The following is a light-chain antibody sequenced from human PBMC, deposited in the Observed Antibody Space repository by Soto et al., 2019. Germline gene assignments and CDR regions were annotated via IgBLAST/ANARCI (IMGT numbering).Light chain of an antibody. V-gene: IGKV1-5*01. CDR3: QQYGGFSRT. Sequence: DIQMTQSPSPVSASVGDRLTITCRASRDIGSWLAWYQQISGRAPNILIYDASSLQSGVPSRFSGSGSGTEFTLTISSLQPDDFETYYCQQYGGFSRTFGQGTKVDIK. CDR2: DAS. CDR1: RDIGSW. J-gene: IGKJ1*01.